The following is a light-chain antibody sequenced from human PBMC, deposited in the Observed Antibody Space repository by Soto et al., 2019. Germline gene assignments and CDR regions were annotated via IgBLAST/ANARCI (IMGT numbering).Light chain of an antibody. V-gene: IGKV1-39*01. J-gene: IGKJ1*01. CDR2: AAS. Sequence: DIQMTQSPSALSASVGDRVTITCRASQSISSYLNWYQQKPGKAPKLLIFAASSLQSGVPSRFSGSRSGPDFTLTISSLQPEDFATYYCQQSYSSPPTFCQGTKVDI. CDR1: QSISSY. CDR3: QQSYSSPPT.